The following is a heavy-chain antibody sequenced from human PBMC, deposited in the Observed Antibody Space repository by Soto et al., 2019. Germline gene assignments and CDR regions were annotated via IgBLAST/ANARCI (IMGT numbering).Heavy chain of an antibody. J-gene: IGHJ4*02. D-gene: IGHD6-13*01. CDR3: ASQPLAIAAAGTPNYYFGY. V-gene: IGHV1-69*01. CDR1: AGTFSSYA. CDR2: IIPIFGTA. Sequence: QVQLVQSGAEVKKPGSSVKVSCKASAGTFSSYAISWVRQAPGQGLEWMGGIIPIFGTANYAQKFPGRVTITADESTSTAYMELSSLRSEDTAVYYCASQPLAIAAAGTPNYYFGYWGQGTLVTVSS.